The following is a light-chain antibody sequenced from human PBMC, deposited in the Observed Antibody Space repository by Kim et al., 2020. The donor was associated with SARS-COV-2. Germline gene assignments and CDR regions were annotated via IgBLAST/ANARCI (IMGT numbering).Light chain of an antibody. J-gene: IGLJ3*02. CDR2: QDN. CDR1: KLGDTY. CDR3: LTWDRGTAV. Sequence: VSPGQTANITCAGNKLGDTYISWYQQRPGQSPVLIIHQDNKRPSGIPARVSGSNPGNTATLTISGAQATDEADYYCLTWDRGTAVFGGGTQLTVL. V-gene: IGLV3-1*01.